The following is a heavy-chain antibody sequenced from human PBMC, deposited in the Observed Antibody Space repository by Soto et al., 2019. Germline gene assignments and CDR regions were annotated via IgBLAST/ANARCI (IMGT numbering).Heavy chain of an antibody. V-gene: IGHV1-2*04. D-gene: IGHD3-10*01. J-gene: IGHJ6*02. Sequence: ASVKVSCKASGYTFTGYYMHWVRQAPGQGLEWMGWINPNSGGTNYAQKFQGWVTMTRDTSISTAYMELSRLRSDDTAVYYCARALRDYYGSGSYYTPYYYYGMDVWGQGTIVTVSS. CDR2: INPNSGGT. CDR3: ARALRDYYGSGSYYTPYYYYGMDV. CDR1: GYTFTGYY.